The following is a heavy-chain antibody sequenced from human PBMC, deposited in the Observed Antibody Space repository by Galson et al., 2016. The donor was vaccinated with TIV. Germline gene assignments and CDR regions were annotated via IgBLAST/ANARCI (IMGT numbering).Heavy chain of an antibody. Sequence: SVKVSCKASGGTFSNFVISWVRQAPGQGLEWMGSINPIFGTANYAQKFQGRVTITADTSPSTLYMELSSLGSEDTAVYYCARGRGYYFGSGSSYFDYWGQGSLVTVSS. CDR2: INPIFGTA. J-gene: IGHJ4*02. D-gene: IGHD3-10*01. CDR3: ARGRGYYFGSGSSYFDY. V-gene: IGHV1-69*06. CDR1: GGTFSNFV.